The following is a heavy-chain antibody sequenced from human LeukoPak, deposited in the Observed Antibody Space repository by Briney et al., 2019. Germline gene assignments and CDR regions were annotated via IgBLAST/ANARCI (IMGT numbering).Heavy chain of an antibody. V-gene: IGHV5-51*01. CDR3: ARRIYCSSTSCYYFDY. J-gene: IGHJ4*02. Sequence: GESLKISCKGSGYSFTSYWIGWVRQMPGKGLEWMGIIYPGDSDTRYSPSSQGQVTISADKSISTAYLQWSSLKASDTAMYYCARRIYCSSTSCYYFDYWGQGTLVTVSS. CDR1: GYSFTSYW. CDR2: IYPGDSDT. D-gene: IGHD2-2*01.